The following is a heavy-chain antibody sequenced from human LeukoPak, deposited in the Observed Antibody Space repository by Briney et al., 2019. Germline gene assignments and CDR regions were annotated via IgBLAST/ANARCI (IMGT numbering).Heavy chain of an antibody. CDR3: ARHRAAAEGGALDY. D-gene: IGHD6-13*01. CDR1: GYIFTSYW. V-gene: IGHV5-51*01. J-gene: IGHJ4*02. Sequence: PGESLKISCKASGYIFTSYWIGWVRQMPGKGLEWMGIIYPGGSDTRYSPSFQGQVTMSADKSISAAYLQWSSLKASDNAMYYCARHRAAAEGGALDYWGQGTLVTVSS. CDR2: IYPGGSDT.